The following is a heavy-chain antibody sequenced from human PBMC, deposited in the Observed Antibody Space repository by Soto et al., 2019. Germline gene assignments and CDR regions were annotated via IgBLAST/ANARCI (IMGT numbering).Heavy chain of an antibody. J-gene: IGHJ4*02. CDR2: IHPSGGST. Sequence: PGGSLRLSCAAAGFMFSSYGMSWVRQAPGKGLQWVATIHPSGGSTHYAESVRGRFTISRDNSRDTLYLQMNSLRAEDTAVYYCAKDPSTGRPDCWGQGALVTVSS. D-gene: IGHD3-9*01. CDR3: AKDPSTGRPDC. CDR1: GFMFSSYG. V-gene: IGHV3-23*01.